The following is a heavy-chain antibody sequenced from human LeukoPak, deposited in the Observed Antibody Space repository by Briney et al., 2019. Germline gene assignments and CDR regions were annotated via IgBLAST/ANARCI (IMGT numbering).Heavy chain of an antibody. J-gene: IGHJ4*02. Sequence: SETLSVTCAVYGGSFSGYYWSWIRQPPGKGLEWIGEINHSGSTNYNPSLKSRVTISVDTSKNQFSLKLSSVTAADTAVYYCARGYSSSSFLDYWGQGTLVTVSS. CDR3: ARGYSSSSFLDY. V-gene: IGHV4-34*01. CDR2: INHSGST. CDR1: GGSFSGYY. D-gene: IGHD6-6*01.